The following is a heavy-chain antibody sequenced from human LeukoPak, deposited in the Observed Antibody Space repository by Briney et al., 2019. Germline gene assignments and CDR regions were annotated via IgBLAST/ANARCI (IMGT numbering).Heavy chain of an antibody. CDR1: GFTFSSYA. V-gene: IGHV3-23*01. Sequence: HPGGSLRLSCAASGFTFSSYAMSWVRQAPGKGLEWVSAISGSGGSTYYADSVKGRFTISRDNSKNTLYLLMNSLRAEDTAVYYCAKTTVVVPAAPIDYWGQGTLVTVSS. J-gene: IGHJ4*02. CDR3: AKTTVVVPAAPIDY. CDR2: ISGSGGST. D-gene: IGHD2-2*01.